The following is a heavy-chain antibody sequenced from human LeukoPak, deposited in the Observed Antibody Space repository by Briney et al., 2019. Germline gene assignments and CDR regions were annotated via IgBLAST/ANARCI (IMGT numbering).Heavy chain of an antibody. J-gene: IGHJ4*02. CDR3: ATGDSSVYYFDY. CDR1: GYTLTELS. V-gene: IGHV1-24*01. D-gene: IGHD3-22*01. Sequence: ASVTVSFKVSGYTLTELSMHWVRQAPGKGGEWMGGFDPEDGETIYAQKFQGRVTMTEDTSTDTAYMELSSLRSEDTAVYYCATGDSSVYYFDYWGQGTLVTVSS. CDR2: FDPEDGET.